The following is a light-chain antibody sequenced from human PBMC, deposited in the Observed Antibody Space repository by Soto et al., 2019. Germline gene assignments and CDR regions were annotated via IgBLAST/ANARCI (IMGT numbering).Light chain of an antibody. J-gene: IGKJ1*01. CDR3: QQYNSYSPST. CDR2: DAS. V-gene: IGKV1-5*01. CDR1: QSISSW. Sequence: DIQMTQSPSTLSASVGDRVTISFRASQSISSWLAWYQQKPGKAPKLLIYDASSLESGVPSRFSGSGSGTEFTLTISSLQPDDFATYSCQQYNSYSPSTFGQGTKVDI.